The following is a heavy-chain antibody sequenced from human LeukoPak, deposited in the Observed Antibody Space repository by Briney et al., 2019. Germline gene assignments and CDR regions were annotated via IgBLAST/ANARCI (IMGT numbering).Heavy chain of an antibody. J-gene: IGHJ6*02. CDR2: VGTNHDT. D-gene: IGHD3-16*02. V-gene: IGHV3-13*01. Sequence: GGSLRLSCVASGFSVSTFDMYWVRQAAGGGLEWVAAVGTNHDTLYLGSVKGRFTISRENARNSLSLEMSYLTVEDTAVYYCTREWRGIASHYSGMDVWGQGTAVTVSS. CDR3: TREWRGIASHYSGMDV. CDR1: GFSVSTFD.